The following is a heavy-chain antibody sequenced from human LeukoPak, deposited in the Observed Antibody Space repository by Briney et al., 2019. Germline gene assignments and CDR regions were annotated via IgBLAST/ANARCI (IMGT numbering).Heavy chain of an antibody. V-gene: IGHV4-39*07. CDR1: GGSISSGGYY. Sequence: SETLSLTCTVSGGSISSGGYYWSWIRQPPGKGLEWIGEINHSGSTNYNPSLKSRVTISVDTSKNQFSLKLSSVTAADTAVYYCARLVLYYYGSGSYYATYYFDYWGQGTLVTVSS. J-gene: IGHJ4*02. D-gene: IGHD3-10*01. CDR3: ARLVLYYYGSGSYYATYYFDY. CDR2: INHSGST.